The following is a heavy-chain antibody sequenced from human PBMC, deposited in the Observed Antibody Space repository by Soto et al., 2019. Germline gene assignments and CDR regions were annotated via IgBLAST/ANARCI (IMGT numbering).Heavy chain of an antibody. Sequence: AGGSLRLSCAASGFTVSSNYMSWVRQAPGKGLEWVSVIYSGGSTYYADSVKGRLTISRDNSKNTLYLQMNSLRAEDTAVYYCARDLSYYGSGSYSTWGQGTLVTVSS. J-gene: IGHJ4*02. V-gene: IGHV3-66*01. CDR1: GFTVSSNY. CDR3: ARDLSYYGSGSYST. D-gene: IGHD3-10*01. CDR2: IYSGGST.